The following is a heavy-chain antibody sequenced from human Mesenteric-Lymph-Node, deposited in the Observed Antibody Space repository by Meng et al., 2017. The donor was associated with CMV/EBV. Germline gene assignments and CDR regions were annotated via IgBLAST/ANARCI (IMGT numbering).Heavy chain of an antibody. D-gene: IGHD6-19*01. CDR2: ISGSGAGT. J-gene: IGHJ4*02. CDR1: GFTFSNYP. V-gene: IGHV3-23*01. CDR3: AKIAVTGQEFDS. Sequence: GGSLKISCAASGFTFSNYPMSWVRQAPGKGLEWVSAISGSGAGTYYADSVKGRFTISRDNSKNSLYLQMSGLRVGDTAIYYCAKIAVTGQEFDSWGQGTLVTVSS.